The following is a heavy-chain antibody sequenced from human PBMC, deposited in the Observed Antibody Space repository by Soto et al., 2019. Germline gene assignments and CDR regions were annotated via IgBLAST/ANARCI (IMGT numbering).Heavy chain of an antibody. CDR2: IIPIFGTA. Sequence: VASVKVSCKASGGTFSSYAISWVRQAPGQGLEWMGGIIPIFGTANYAQKFQGRVTITADESTSTAYMELSSLRSEDTAVYYCASRGYCSSTSCYGGPYYYGMDVWGQGTTVTVSS. V-gene: IGHV1-69*13. CDR3: ASRGYCSSTSCYGGPYYYGMDV. J-gene: IGHJ6*02. CDR1: GGTFSSYA. D-gene: IGHD2-2*01.